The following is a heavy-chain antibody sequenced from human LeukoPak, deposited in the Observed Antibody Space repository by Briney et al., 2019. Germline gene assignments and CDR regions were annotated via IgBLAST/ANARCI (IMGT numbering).Heavy chain of an antibody. CDR1: GGSISSHY. Sequence: SETLSLTCTVSGGSISSHYWSWIRQPPGKGLEWIGYIYYSGSTNYNPSLKSRVTISVDTSKNQFSLKLSSVTAADTAVYYCAREVTMVRGVISQGYGMDVWGQGTTVTVSS. J-gene: IGHJ6*02. CDR3: AREVTMVRGVISQGYGMDV. D-gene: IGHD3-10*01. CDR2: IYYSGST. V-gene: IGHV4-59*11.